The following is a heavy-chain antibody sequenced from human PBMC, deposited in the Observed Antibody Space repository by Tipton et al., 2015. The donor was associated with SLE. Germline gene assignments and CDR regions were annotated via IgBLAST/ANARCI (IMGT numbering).Heavy chain of an antibody. CDR2: INHGGST. J-gene: IGHJ4*02. CDR3: ARDPDWNYSDY. V-gene: IGHV4-34*01. CDR1: GGSFSGYY. Sequence: TLSLTCAVYGGSFSGYYWSWIRQPPGKGLEWIGEINHGGSTNYNPSLKSRVTISVDTSKNQFSLKLSSVTAADTAVYYCARDPDWNYSDYWGQGTLVTVSS. D-gene: IGHD1-1*01.